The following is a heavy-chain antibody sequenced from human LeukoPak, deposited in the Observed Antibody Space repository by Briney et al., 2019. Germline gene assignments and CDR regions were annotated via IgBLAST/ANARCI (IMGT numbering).Heavy chain of an antibody. CDR1: GFSLSNYE. D-gene: IGHD2-2*01. V-gene: IGHV3-64*01. CDR3: ARGYCSSTSCTNDY. J-gene: IGHJ4*02. CDR2: ITSNGGTT. Sequence: GGSLRLSCVASGFSLSNYEMYWVRQAPGKGLEYVSSITSNGGTTYYANSVKGRFTISRDNSKNALYLQMGSLRAEDMAVYYCARGYCSSTSCTNDYWGQGTLVTVSS.